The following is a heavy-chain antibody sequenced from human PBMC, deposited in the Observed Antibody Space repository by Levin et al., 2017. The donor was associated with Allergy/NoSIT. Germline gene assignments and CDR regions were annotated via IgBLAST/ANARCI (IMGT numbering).Heavy chain of an antibody. Sequence: SGGSLRLSCAVSGFTFDDYAMHWVRQAPGKGLEWVSSISWNSGNIDYADSVKGRFTIARDNAKNSLYLQMNSLRVEDTALYYCARGSGYDGPLDYWGQGTQVTVSS. CDR3: ARGSGYDGPLDY. V-gene: IGHV3-9*01. D-gene: IGHD2-15*01. CDR2: ISWNSGNI. J-gene: IGHJ4*02. CDR1: GFTFDDYA.